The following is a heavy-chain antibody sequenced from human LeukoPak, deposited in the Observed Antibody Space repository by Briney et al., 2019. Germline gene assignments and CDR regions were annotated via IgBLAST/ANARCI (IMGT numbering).Heavy chain of an antibody. CDR3: AIDKGPYYYYYGMDV. Sequence: PGGSLRLSCAASGFTFSSYAMNWVRLSAGRGLEWVSAITDNGNTTYYADSVQGRFTISRDNSKNTLYLQMNSLRAEDTALYYCAIDKGPYYYYYGMDVWGKGTTVTVSS. J-gene: IGHJ6*04. CDR1: GFTFSSYA. V-gene: IGHV3-23*01. CDR2: ITDNGNTT.